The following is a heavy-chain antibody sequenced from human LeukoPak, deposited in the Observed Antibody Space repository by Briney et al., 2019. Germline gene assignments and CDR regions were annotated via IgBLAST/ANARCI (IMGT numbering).Heavy chain of an antibody. CDR1: GFTFSNAW. Sequence: GGSLRLSCAASGFTFSNAWMSWVRQAPGKGLEWVSAISGSGGSTYYADSVKGRFTISRDNSKNTLYLQMNSLRAEDTAVYYCAKDRKYSSPHDAFDIWGQGTMVTVSS. D-gene: IGHD6-6*01. CDR2: ISGSGGST. V-gene: IGHV3-23*01. CDR3: AKDRKYSSPHDAFDI. J-gene: IGHJ3*02.